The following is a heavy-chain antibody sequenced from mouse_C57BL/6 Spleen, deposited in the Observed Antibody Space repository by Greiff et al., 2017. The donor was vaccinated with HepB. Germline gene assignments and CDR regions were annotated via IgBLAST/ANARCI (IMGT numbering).Heavy chain of an antibody. V-gene: IGHV5-16*01. CDR3: ARDRPIYYDYDDWYFDV. CDR1: GFTFSDYY. D-gene: IGHD2-4*01. J-gene: IGHJ1*03. CDR2: INYDGSST. Sequence: EVKLVESEGGLVQPGSSMKLSCTASGFTFSDYYMAWVRQVPEKGLEWVANINYDGSSTYYLDSLKSRFIISGDNAKNILYLQMSSLKSEDTATYYCARDRPIYYDYDDWYFDVWGTGTTVTVSS.